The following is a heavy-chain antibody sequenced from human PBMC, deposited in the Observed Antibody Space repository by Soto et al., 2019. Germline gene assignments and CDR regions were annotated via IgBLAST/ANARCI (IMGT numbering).Heavy chain of an antibody. CDR2: IYWNDDT. Sequence: QITLKESGPTLVKPTQTLTLTCTFSGFSLTTAGAGVGWIRQPPGKALEWLALIYWNDDTRYSPSLKSRLTIPKDTSKNQVVLRMTNMDPVDTATYYCAHRGYGNYTRDNCFDPWGQGILVIVSS. CDR3: AHRGYGNYTRDNCFDP. V-gene: IGHV2-5*01. CDR1: GFSLTTAGAG. D-gene: IGHD4-17*01. J-gene: IGHJ5*02.